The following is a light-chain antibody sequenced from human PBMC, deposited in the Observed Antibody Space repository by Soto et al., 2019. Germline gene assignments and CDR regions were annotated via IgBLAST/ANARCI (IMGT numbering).Light chain of an antibody. CDR1: SGHSSYI. CDR3: ETWDSNTRV. J-gene: IGLJ2*01. V-gene: IGLV4-60*03. Sequence: QSVLTQSSSASASLGSSVKLTCTLSSGHSSYIIAWHQQQPGKAPRYLMKLEGSGSYNKGSGVPDRFSGSSSGADRYLTISNLQSEDEADYYCETWDSNTRVFGGGTKLTRP. CDR2: LEGSGSY.